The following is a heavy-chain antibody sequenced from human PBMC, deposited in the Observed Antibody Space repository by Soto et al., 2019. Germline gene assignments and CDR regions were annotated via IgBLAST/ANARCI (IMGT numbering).Heavy chain of an antibody. Sequence: QINLKESGPTLVKPTQTLTLTCTFSGFSLSTSGVGVGWIRQPPGKALEWLALMYWDDDKRYSPSLKIRLTISKDTSKIQVVLTMTNMDPVDTSTYYCAHRPGSYCSGGSCSDAFDLRGQGTMVTVSS. CDR1: GFSLSTSGVG. V-gene: IGHV2-5*02. J-gene: IGHJ3*01. CDR2: MYWDDDK. CDR3: AHRPGSYCSGGSCSDAFDL. D-gene: IGHD2-15*01.